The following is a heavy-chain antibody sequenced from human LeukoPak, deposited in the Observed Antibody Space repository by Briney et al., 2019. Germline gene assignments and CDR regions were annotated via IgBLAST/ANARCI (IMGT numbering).Heavy chain of an antibody. CDR3: ARGTGWPQFDY. D-gene: IGHD6-19*01. V-gene: IGHV4-4*02. J-gene: IGHJ4*02. Sequence: SETLSLTCAVSGGSISSSNWWSWVRQPPGKGLEWIGEIYHSGGTNYNPSLKSRVTISVDKSKNQFSLQLNSVTPEDTAVYYCARGTGWPQFDYWGQGTLVTVSS. CDR2: IYHSGGT. CDR1: GGSISSSNW.